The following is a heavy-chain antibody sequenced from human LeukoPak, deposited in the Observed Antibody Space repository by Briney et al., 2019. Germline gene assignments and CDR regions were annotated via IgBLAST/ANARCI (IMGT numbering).Heavy chain of an antibody. CDR1: GFSFSSYV. D-gene: IGHD5-24*01. CDR2: ISYDGSNK. V-gene: IGHV3-30*01. Sequence: GGSLRLSCAASGFSFSSYVMHWVRQAPGKGLEWVAVISYDGSNKYYADFVKGRFTISRDNSKNTLFLQMNSLRAEDTAMYYCARGSMSTITYDWFDPWGQGTLVTVSS. CDR3: ARGSMSTITYDWFDP. J-gene: IGHJ5*02.